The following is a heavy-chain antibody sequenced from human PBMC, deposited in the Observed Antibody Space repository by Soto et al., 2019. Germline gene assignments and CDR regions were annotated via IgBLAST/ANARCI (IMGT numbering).Heavy chain of an antibody. V-gene: IGHV3-53*02. Sequence: DVQLVETGGELIQPGGSLRLSCAASGFTVSSKYMSWVRQAPGKGLEWISVIWSAGLIYYADSVRGRFTISRDISKNFLYLEMNRLRADDTAVYFCAREAPMGVWGQGTTGTVSS. CDR2: IWSAGLI. J-gene: IGHJ6*02. CDR1: GFTVSSKY. CDR3: AREAPMGV.